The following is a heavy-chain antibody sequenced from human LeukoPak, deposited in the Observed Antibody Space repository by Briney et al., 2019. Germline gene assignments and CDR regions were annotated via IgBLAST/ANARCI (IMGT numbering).Heavy chain of an antibody. D-gene: IGHD2-2*01. CDR3: ARDSLACSSTSCYADYYYYGMDV. CDR1: GFTFSSYA. V-gene: IGHV3-64*01. Sequence: GGSLRLSCAASGFTFSSYAVHWVRQAPGKGLEYVSAISSNGGSTYYANSVKGRFTISRDNSKNTLYLQMGSLRAEDMAVYYCARDSLACSSTSCYADYYYYGMDVWGQGTTVTVSS. CDR2: ISSNGGST. J-gene: IGHJ6*02.